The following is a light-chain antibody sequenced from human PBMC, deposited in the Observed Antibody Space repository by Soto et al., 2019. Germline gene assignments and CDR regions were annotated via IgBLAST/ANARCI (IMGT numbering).Light chain of an antibody. CDR2: DNN. V-gene: IGLV1-51*01. CDR3: GTWDSSLSFVV. CDR1: SSNIENNY. J-gene: IGLJ2*01. Sequence: QSVLTQPPSVSAAPGQKVTISCSGSSSNIENNYVSWYQQLPGTAPKLLIYDNNKRPSGIPGRFSGSKSGTSATLGITGLQTGDEADYYCGTWDSSLSFVVFGGGTKLTVL.